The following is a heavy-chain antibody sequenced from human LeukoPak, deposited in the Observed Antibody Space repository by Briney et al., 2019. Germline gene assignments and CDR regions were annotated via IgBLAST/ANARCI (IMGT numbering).Heavy chain of an antibody. D-gene: IGHD6-19*01. CDR3: AREAVAGRVDY. Sequence: GGSLRLSCAASGFTFSSYWMSWVRQAPGKGLEWVANIKQDGSEKYYVDSVKGRFTISRDNAKNSLYLQMNSLRAEDTVVYYCAREAVAGRVDYWGQGTLVTVSS. V-gene: IGHV3-7*01. CDR1: GFTFSSYW. CDR2: IKQDGSEK. J-gene: IGHJ4*02.